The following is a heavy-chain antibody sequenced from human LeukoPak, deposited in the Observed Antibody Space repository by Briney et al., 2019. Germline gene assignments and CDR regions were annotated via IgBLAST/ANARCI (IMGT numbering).Heavy chain of an antibody. CDR1: GGSISSYY. D-gene: IGHD6-6*01. J-gene: IGHJ2*01. CDR2: IYYIGST. Sequence: SETLSLTCTVSGGSISSYYWSWVRQPPGEGLEWIGYIYYIGSTNYNPSLKSRVTISVDTSKNQCSLKLSSVTAADTAVYYCARDLRARPWYFDLWGRGTLVTVSS. V-gene: IGHV4-59*01. CDR3: ARDLRARPWYFDL.